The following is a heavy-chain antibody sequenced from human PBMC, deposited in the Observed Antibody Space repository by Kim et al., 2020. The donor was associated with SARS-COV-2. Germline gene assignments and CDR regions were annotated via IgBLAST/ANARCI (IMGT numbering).Heavy chain of an antibody. Sequence: GGSLRLSCAASGFTFSSFCMHWVRQAPGKGLDWVALISYDGNYKYYLDSVEGRFTISRDNSKNTLYLQMDSLRVDDTAVYYCAKDRAGWGCCYYYGVDVWGQGATVTASS. CDR1: GFTFSSFC. CDR3: AKDRAGWGCCYYYGVDV. CDR2: ISYDGNYK. V-gene: IGHV3-30*18. D-gene: IGHD2-15*01. J-gene: IGHJ6*02.